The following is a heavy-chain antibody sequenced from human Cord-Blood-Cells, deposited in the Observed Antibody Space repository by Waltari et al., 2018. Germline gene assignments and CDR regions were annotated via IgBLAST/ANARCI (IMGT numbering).Heavy chain of an antibody. D-gene: IGHD6-19*01. CDR3: ARRADYFDY. CDR2: IIPIFGTA. V-gene: IGHV1-69*01. J-gene: IGHJ4*02. Sequence: QVKLVQSGAEVQKPGSSVKVSCKASGGTFSSYAIRWVRQAPGQGLEWVGGIIPIFGTANYAQKFQGRVTITADESTSTAYMELSSLRSEDTAVYYCARRADYFDYWGQGTLVTVSS. CDR1: GGTFSSYA.